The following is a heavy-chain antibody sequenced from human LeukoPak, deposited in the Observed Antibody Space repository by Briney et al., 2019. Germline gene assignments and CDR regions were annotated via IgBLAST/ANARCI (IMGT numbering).Heavy chain of an antibody. J-gene: IGHJ5*02. V-gene: IGHV4-39*07. D-gene: IGHD3-10*01. CDR2: IYYSGSP. CDR3: AREYRLTMVRGVIEDWFDP. Sequence: PSETLSLTCTVSGGSISTSSYYWGWIRQPPGKGLEWIGSIYYSGSPYYNPSLKSRVTISVDTSKSRFSLKLSSVTAADTAVYYCAREYRLTMVRGVIEDWFDPWGQGTLVAVSS. CDR1: GGSISTSSYY.